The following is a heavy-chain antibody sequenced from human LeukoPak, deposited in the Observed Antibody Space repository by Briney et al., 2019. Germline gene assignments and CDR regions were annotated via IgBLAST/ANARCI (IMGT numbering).Heavy chain of an antibody. CDR2: IRYDGTNK. D-gene: IGHD1-26*01. V-gene: IGHV3-30*02. J-gene: IGHJ4*02. CDR1: GFTFSSYG. CDR3: ARDFAWELSLFDY. Sequence: PGGSLRLSCAASGFTFSSYGMHWVRQAPGKGLEWVAFIRYDGTNKYYADSVKGRFTISRDNSKNTLYLQMNSLRAEDTAVYYCARDFAWELSLFDYWGQGTLVTVSS.